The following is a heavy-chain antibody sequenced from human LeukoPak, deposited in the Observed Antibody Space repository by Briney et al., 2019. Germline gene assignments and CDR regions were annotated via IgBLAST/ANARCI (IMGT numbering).Heavy chain of an antibody. CDR2: ISWNSGSI. J-gene: IGHJ4*02. Sequence: PGGSLRLSCAASGFTFSSYAMSWVRQAPGKGLEWVSGISWNSGSIGYADSVKGRFTISRDNAKNSLYLQMNSLRAEDTALYYCAKDIDAAAAGTAAFDYWGQGTLVTVSS. D-gene: IGHD6-13*01. CDR1: GFTFSSYA. CDR3: AKDIDAAAAGTAAFDY. V-gene: IGHV3-9*01.